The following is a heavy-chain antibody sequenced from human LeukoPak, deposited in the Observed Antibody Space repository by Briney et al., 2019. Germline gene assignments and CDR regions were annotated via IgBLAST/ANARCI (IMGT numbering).Heavy chain of an antibody. V-gene: IGHV4-4*07. Sequence: SETLSLTCTVSGGSISSYYWSWIRQPAGKGLEWIGRIYTSGSTNYNPSLKSRVTMSVDTSKNQFSLKLSSVTAADTAVYYCAREGIAAAGGRFDPWGPGTLVTVSS. D-gene: IGHD6-13*01. CDR3: AREGIAAAGGRFDP. J-gene: IGHJ5*02. CDR2: IYTSGST. CDR1: GGSISSYY.